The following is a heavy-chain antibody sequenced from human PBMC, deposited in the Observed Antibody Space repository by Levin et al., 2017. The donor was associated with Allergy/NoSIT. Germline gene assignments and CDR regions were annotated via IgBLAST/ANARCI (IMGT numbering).Heavy chain of an antibody. J-gene: IGHJ3*02. V-gene: IGHV3-49*03. CDR2: IRSKAYGGTT. D-gene: IGHD3-10*01. Sequence: GGSLRLSCTASGFTFGDYAMSWFRQAPGKGLEWVGFIRSKAYGGTTEYAASVKGRFTISRDDSKSIAYLQMNSLKTEDTAVYYCTRPKLLWFNAFDIWGQGTMVTVSS. CDR1: GFTFGDYA. CDR3: TRPKLLWFNAFDI.